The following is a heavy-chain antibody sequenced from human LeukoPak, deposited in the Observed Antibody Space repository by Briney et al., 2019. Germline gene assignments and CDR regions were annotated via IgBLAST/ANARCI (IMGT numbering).Heavy chain of an antibody. J-gene: IGHJ4*02. D-gene: IGHD1-26*01. CDR3: ASHSGSYYFDY. CDR2: ISSSSNYV. CDR1: GFTFSSYS. Sequence: GGSLRLSCAASGFTFSSYSMNWVRQAPGKGLEWVSSISSSSNYVYYTDSMKGRFTISRDNAKNSLYLQMNSLRAEDTAVYYCASHSGSYYFDYWGQGTLVTVSS. V-gene: IGHV3-21*04.